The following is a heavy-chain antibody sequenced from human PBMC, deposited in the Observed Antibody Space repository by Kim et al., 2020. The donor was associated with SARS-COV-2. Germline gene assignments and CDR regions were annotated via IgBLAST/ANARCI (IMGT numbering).Heavy chain of an antibody. CDR1: GGSISSGSYY. D-gene: IGHD7-27*01. V-gene: IGHV4-61*02. J-gene: IGHJ3*02. CDR2: IYTSGST. CDR3: ARWGPRGVGDAFGI. Sequence: SETLSLTCTVSGGSISSGSYYWSWIRQPAGKGLEWIGRIYTSGSTNYNPSLKSRVTISVDTSKNQFSLKLSSVTAADTAVYYCARWGPRGVGDAFGIWGQGTMVTVSS.